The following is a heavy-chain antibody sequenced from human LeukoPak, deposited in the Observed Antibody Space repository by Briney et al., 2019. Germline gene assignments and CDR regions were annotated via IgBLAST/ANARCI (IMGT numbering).Heavy chain of an antibody. CDR3: ARDNLLNNFDY. V-gene: IGHV1-2*02. Sequence: RASVKVSCKASGYIFTNYYIHWVRQAPGQGLEWMGWINPNSGGTNYAQKFQGRVTMTRDTSISTAYMELSRLRSDDTAVYYCARDNLLNNFDYWGQGTLVTVSS. J-gene: IGHJ4*02. CDR1: GYIFTNYY. D-gene: IGHD1-14*01. CDR2: INPNSGGT.